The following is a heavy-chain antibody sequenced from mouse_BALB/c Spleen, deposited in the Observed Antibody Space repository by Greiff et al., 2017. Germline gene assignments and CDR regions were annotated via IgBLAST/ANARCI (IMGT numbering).Heavy chain of an antibody. CDR1: GYTFTSYT. V-gene: IGHV1-4*02. CDR3: ARERAGRSAWFAY. CDR2: INPSSGYT. Sequence: VQLQQSAAELVRPGASVKMSCKASGYTFTSYTMHWVKQRPGQGLEWIGYINPSSGYTEYNQKFKDKTTLTADKSSSTAYLQLSSLTSEDSAVYYYARERAGRSAWFAYWGQGTLVTVSA. D-gene: IGHD6-1*01. J-gene: IGHJ3*01.